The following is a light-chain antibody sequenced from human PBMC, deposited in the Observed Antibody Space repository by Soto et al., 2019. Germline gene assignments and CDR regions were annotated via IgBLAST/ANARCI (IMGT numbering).Light chain of an antibody. Sequence: QSALTQRASGSGSPGQSITISCTGTSSDVGGYNYVSWYQQHPGKAPKLMIYDVSNRPSGVSNRFSGSKSGNTASLTISGLQAEDEADYYCSSYTSSSTLVFGGGTQLTVL. CDR1: SSDVGGYNY. V-gene: IGLV2-14*01. CDR3: SSYTSSSTLV. J-gene: IGLJ2*01. CDR2: DVS.